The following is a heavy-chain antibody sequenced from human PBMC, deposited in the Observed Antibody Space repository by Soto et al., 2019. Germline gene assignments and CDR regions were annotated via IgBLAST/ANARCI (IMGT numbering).Heavy chain of an antibody. CDR2: IYYSGST. Sequence: QLQLQESGPGLVKPSETLSLTCTVSGGSISSSSYYWGWIRQPPGKGLEWIGSIYYSGSTYYNPSLKSRVTISVDTSKNQFSLKLSSVTAADTAVYYCARHPAEQSVGSFDYWGQGTLVTVSS. CDR3: ARHPAEQSVGSFDY. D-gene: IGHD1-26*01. J-gene: IGHJ4*02. V-gene: IGHV4-39*01. CDR1: GGSISSSSYY.